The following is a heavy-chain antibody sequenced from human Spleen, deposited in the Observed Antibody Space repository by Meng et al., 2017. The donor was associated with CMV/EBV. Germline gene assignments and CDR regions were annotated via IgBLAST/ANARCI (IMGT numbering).Heavy chain of an antibody. CDR1: GGTFSSYA. D-gene: IGHD4/OR15-4a*01. V-gene: IGHV1-69*05. J-gene: IGHJ4*02. Sequence: AVGGTFSSYAINWVRQAPGQGLEWMGGIIPIFGTPNYAQKFQGRVTITTDESTSTAYMELSSLRSEDTAVYYCATSVTMVLTPRFDYWGQGTLVTVSS. CDR3: ATSVTMVLTPRFDY. CDR2: IIPIFGTP.